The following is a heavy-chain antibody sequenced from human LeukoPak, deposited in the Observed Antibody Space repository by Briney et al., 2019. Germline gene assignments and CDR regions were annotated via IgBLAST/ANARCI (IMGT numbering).Heavy chain of an antibody. J-gene: IGHJ4*02. CDR1: GGSVSNTNYY. D-gene: IGHD5-18*01. V-gene: IGHV4-39*01. Sequence: PSETLSLTCSVSGGSVSNTNYYWGWIRQPPGKGLEWIGSAFYTGSNYYNPSLKSRVTISADTSKNRFSLGLSSVTAADTAVYWCARQNVDTAMIIDYWGQGILVTVSS. CDR3: ARQNVDTAMIIDY. CDR2: AFYTGSN.